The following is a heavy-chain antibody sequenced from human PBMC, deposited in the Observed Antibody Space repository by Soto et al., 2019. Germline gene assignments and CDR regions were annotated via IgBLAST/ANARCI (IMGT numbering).Heavy chain of an antibody. V-gene: IGHV1-8*01. J-gene: IGHJ5*02. D-gene: IGHD1-1*01. Sequence: QVQLVQSGAEVKKPGASVKVSCKASGYTFTSYDINWVRQATGQGLEWMGWMNPNSGNTGYAQKFQGRVTMTRNTSISTAYMELSSLRSEDTAVYYCVRAPHPRQYNWNDRIVRAYWFYPWGQGTLVTVSS. CDR3: VRAPHPRQYNWNDRIVRAYWFYP. CDR2: MNPNSGNT. CDR1: GYTFTSYD.